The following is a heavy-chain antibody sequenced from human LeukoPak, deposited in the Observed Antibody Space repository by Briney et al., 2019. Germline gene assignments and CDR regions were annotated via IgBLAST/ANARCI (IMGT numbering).Heavy chain of an antibody. CDR1: GFTFSSYS. CDR2: IWYDGSNK. V-gene: IGHV3-33*08. J-gene: IGHJ4*02. D-gene: IGHD6-19*01. CDR3: ARDTTVAVAGQDY. Sequence: PGGSLRLSCAASGFTFSSYSMNWVRQAPGKGLEWVAVIWYDGSNKYYADSVKGRFTISRDNSKNTLYLQMNSLRAEDTAVYYCARDTTVAVAGQDYWGQGTLVTVSS.